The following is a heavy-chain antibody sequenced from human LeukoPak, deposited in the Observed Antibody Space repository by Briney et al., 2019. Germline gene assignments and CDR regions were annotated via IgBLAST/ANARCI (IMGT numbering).Heavy chain of an antibody. CDR2: IRYDGSDK. D-gene: IGHD3/OR15-3a*01. J-gene: IGHJ4*02. CDR3: AKGRDYYFDY. V-gene: IGHV3-30*02. Sequence: GGSLRLSCAASGFTFSNYGIHWVRQAPGKGLEWVAFIRYDGSDKYYADSVKGRFTIPRDNSKNTLSLQMNSLGPEDTAAYYCAKGRDYYFDYWGQGTLVTVSS. CDR1: GFTFSNYG.